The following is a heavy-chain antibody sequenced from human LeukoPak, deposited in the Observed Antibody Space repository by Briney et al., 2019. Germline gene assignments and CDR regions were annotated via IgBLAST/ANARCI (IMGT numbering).Heavy chain of an antibody. D-gene: IGHD6-13*01. Sequence: PSQTLSLTCTVPGGSISSGRYYWSWIRQPAGKGLEWIGRIYTSGSTNYNPSLKSRVTISVDTSKNQFSLKLSSVTAADTAVYYCARGGSSWYSDWFDPWGQGTLVTVSS. CDR2: IYTSGST. CDR3: ARGGSSWYSDWFDP. V-gene: IGHV4-61*02. CDR1: GGSISSGRYY. J-gene: IGHJ5*02.